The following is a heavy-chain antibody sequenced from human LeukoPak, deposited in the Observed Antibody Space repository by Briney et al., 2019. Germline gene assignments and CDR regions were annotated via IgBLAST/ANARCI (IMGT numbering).Heavy chain of an antibody. CDR1: GFTFSSYG. Sequence: GGSLRLSCAASGFTFSSYGMHCVRQAPGKGLEWVAIISYDGSNKYYAGSVKGRFTISRDNSKNTLYLQMNSLRPEDTAVYYCAKDLVDRGNHLYYFDYWGQGMLVTVYS. V-gene: IGHV3-30*18. D-gene: IGHD2-8*02. J-gene: IGHJ4*02. CDR3: AKDLVDRGNHLYYFDY. CDR2: ISYDGSNK.